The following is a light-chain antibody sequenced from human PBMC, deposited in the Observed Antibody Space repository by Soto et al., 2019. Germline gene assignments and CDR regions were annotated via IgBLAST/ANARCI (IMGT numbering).Light chain of an antibody. Sequence: DIQLTQSPSLLSASVGDRVTVTCRASQVISNYLAWYQQKPGKAPQLLISAASTLQGGVPSRFSGSGSGTEFTLTISSLQPKDFATYYCQYLKSYPLTFGGGTKVDIK. CDR1: QVISNY. J-gene: IGKJ4*01. CDR3: QYLKSYPLT. V-gene: IGKV1-9*01. CDR2: AAS.